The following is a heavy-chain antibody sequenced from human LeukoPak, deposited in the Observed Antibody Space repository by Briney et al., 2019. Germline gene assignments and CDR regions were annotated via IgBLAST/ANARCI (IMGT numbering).Heavy chain of an antibody. CDR2: INPNIGGT. J-gene: IGHJ6*03. D-gene: IGHD5-24*01. V-gene: IGHV1-2*02. CDR1: GYTFTGYY. CDR3: ARVSVEMATIKGTYYYYMDV. Sequence: ASVKDSCKASGYTFTGYYMHWVRQAPGQGLGWMGWINPNIGGTNYAQKFQGRVTMTRDTSIGTAYMELSRLRSDDTAVYYCARVSVEMATIKGTYYYYMDVWGKGTTVTVSS.